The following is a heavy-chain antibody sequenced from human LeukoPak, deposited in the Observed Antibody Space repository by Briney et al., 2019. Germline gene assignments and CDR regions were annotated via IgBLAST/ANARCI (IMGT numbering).Heavy chain of an antibody. Sequence: PSETLSLTCAVSGGSFSGYYWSWIRQPPGKGLEWIGEINHSGSTNYNPSLKSRVTISVDTSKNQFSLKLSSVTAAGTAVYYCARGGDHTVTTFGYYYYMDVWGKGTTVTVSS. D-gene: IGHD4-17*01. CDR3: ARGGDHTVTTFGYYYYMDV. CDR1: GGSFSGYY. CDR2: INHSGST. J-gene: IGHJ6*03. V-gene: IGHV4-34*01.